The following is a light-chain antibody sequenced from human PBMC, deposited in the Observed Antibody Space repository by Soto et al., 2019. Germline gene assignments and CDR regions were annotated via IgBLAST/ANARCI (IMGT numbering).Light chain of an antibody. CDR2: DAS. V-gene: IGKV3-11*01. J-gene: IGKJ2*01. CDR3: QQPYT. Sequence: EIVLTQSPATLSLSPGERATLSCRASQSVSSYLVWYQQKPGQAPRLLIYDASNRATGIPARFSGSGSGTDFTLTISSLEPEDFAVYYCQQPYTFGQGTKLDIK. CDR1: QSVSSY.